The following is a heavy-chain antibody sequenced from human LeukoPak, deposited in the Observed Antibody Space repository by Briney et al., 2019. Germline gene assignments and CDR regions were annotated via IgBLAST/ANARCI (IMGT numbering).Heavy chain of an antibody. D-gene: IGHD3-3*01. V-gene: IGHV3-23*01. J-gene: IGHJ3*02. CDR2: ISGSGGST. CDR3: AKDRLEYYDIRALDAFDI. Sequence: PGGSLRLSCAASGFTLSSYAMSWVRQAPGKGLEWVSAISGSGGSTYYADSVKGRFTISRDNSKNTLYLQMNSLRAEDTAVYYCAKDRLEYYDIRALDAFDIWGQGTMVTVSS. CDR1: GFTLSSYA.